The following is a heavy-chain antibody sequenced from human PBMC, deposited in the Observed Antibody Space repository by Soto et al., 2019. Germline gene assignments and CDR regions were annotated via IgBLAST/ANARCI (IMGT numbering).Heavy chain of an antibody. Sequence: QVQLVQSGAEVKKPGASVKVSCKASGYTFTSYGISWVRQAPGQGLEWMGWISAYNGNTNYAQKLQGRVTMTTDTSTSTAYMELRSLRSDDTAVYYCARGSIYQPLLYTHSYYYYGMDVWGQGTTVTVSS. CDR2: ISAYNGNT. V-gene: IGHV1-18*01. CDR3: ARGSIYQPLLYTHSYYYYGMDV. D-gene: IGHD2-2*02. CDR1: GYTFTSYG. J-gene: IGHJ6*02.